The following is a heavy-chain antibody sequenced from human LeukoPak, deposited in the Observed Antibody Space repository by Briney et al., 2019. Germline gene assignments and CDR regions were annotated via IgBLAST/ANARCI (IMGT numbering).Heavy chain of an antibody. V-gene: IGHV4-31*03. CDR3: AREKAYDSSVSSSNLFDF. D-gene: IGHD3-22*01. Sequence: SETLSLTCTVSGGSISSDNYHWSWIRQHPGKGLEWIGYIHYRGNTYYNPSLESRVTVSAYTSKHKFSLKLSSVPAADTAVYYCAREKAYDSSVSSSNLFDFWGLGTLVTVSS. CDR2: IHYRGNT. CDR1: GGSISSDNYH. J-gene: IGHJ4*02.